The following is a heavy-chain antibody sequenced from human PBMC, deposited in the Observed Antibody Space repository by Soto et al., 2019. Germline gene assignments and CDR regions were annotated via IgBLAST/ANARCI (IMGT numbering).Heavy chain of an antibody. CDR2: ISDSGGST. CDR3: VKRPLKFSGSYFDY. J-gene: IGHJ4*02. Sequence: EVQLLDSGGGLVQPGGSLRLSCAASGFTFSTYAMSWVRQAPGKGLEWVSTISDSGGSTYYADSVKGRFTISRDNSKNTLYLQMNSLRAEDTAVYYCVKRPLKFSGSYFDYWGQGTLVTVSS. D-gene: IGHD1-26*01. CDR1: GFTFSTYA. V-gene: IGHV3-23*01.